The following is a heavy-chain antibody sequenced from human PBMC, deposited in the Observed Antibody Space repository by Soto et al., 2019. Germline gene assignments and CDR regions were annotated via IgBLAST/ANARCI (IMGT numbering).Heavy chain of an antibody. CDR1: GFTFSNAW. D-gene: IGHD6-19*01. J-gene: IGHJ4*02. CDR3: TTDLHGWLVRYTDDY. CDR2: IKSKTDGGTT. V-gene: IGHV3-15*07. Sequence: GGSLRLSCAASGFTFSNAWMNWVRQAPGKGLEWVGRIKSKTDGGTTDYAAPVKGRFTISRDDSKNTLYLQMNSLKTEDTAVYYCTTDLHGWLVRYTDDYWGQGTLVTVSS.